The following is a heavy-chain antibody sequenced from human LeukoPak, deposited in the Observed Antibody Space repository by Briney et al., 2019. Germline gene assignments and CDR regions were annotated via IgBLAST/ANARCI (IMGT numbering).Heavy chain of an antibody. D-gene: IGHD2-21*02. CDR1: GFTFSSYA. V-gene: IGHV3-30-3*01. J-gene: IGHJ6*02. Sequence: GRSLRLSCAASGFTFSSYAMHWVRQAPGKGLEWVAVISYDGSNKYYAGSVKGRFTISRDNSKNTLYLQMNSLRAEDTAVYYCARDCGGDCYLRYYYYGMDVWGQGTTVTVSS. CDR3: ARDCGGDCYLRYYYYGMDV. CDR2: ISYDGSNK.